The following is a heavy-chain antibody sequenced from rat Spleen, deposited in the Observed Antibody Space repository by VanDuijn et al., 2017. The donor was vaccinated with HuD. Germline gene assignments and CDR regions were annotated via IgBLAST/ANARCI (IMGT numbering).Heavy chain of an antibody. Sequence: EVQLVESGGGLVQPGRSLKLSCAASGFTFNNYYMAWVRQAPTKGLEWVASITNSGGSTYYRDSVKGRFTISRDNAKSTLYLQMDSLRSEDTATYYCTRVGTMGITSLGDWGQGVMVTVSS. CDR3: TRVGTMGITSLGD. CDR1: GFTFNNYY. CDR2: ITNSGGST. J-gene: IGHJ2*01. D-gene: IGHD1-9*01. V-gene: IGHV5-27*01.